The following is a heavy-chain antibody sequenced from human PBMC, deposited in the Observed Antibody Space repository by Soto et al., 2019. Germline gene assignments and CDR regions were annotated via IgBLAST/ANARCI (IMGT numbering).Heavy chain of an antibody. CDR2: IVVGSGNT. J-gene: IGHJ6*03. Sequence: GASVKVSCKASGFTFTSSAMQWVRQARGQRLEWIGWIVVGSGNTNYAQKFQERVTITRDMSTSTAYMELSSLRSEDTAVYYCAASSVDYGDSHYYHYYMDVWGKGTTVTVSS. CDR3: AASSVDYGDSHYYHYYMDV. D-gene: IGHD4-17*01. CDR1: GFTFTSSA. V-gene: IGHV1-58*02.